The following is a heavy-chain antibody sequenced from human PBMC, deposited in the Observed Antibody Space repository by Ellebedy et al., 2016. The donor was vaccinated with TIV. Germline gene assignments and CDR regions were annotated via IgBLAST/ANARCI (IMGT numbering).Heavy chain of an antibody. Sequence: GESLKISXVTSGFSFSRYRMSWVRRAPGKGLEWVANIKQGGIEEYYVASVKGRFTISRDDATKTLYLQMSSLRVEDTAVYFCARYSDGYFGADMGHDYWGQGTLVTVSS. V-gene: IGHV3-7*01. CDR3: ARYSDGYFGADMGHDY. CDR1: GFSFSRYR. J-gene: IGHJ4*02. D-gene: IGHD5-18*01. CDR2: IKQGGIEE.